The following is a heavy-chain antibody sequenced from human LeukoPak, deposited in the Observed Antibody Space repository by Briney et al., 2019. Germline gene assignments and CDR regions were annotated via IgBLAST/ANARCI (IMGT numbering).Heavy chain of an antibody. CDR2: INPNIGGT. D-gene: IGHD3-16*01. CDR3: ARDGGSDYYYMDV. Sequence: ASVKVSCKASGYTFTGYYMHWVRQAPGQGLEWMGWINPNIGGTNYAQKFQGRVTMTRDTSISTAYLELSRLRSDDTAVYYCARDGGSDYYYMDVWGKGTTVTISS. V-gene: IGHV1-2*02. J-gene: IGHJ6*03. CDR1: GYTFTGYY.